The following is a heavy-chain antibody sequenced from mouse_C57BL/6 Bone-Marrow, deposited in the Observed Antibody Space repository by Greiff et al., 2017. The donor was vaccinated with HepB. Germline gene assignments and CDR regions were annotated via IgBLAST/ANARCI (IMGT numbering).Heavy chain of an antibody. Sequence: DVQLVESGEGLVKPGGSLKLSCAASGFTFSSYAMSWVRQTPEKRLEWVAYISSGGDYTYYEDTVKGRFTISRDNAKNTLYLQMSSLKSEDTAMYDCARERYGSGYVGGFAYWGQGTLVTVSA. J-gene: IGHJ3*01. CDR1: GFTFSSYA. V-gene: IGHV5S21*01. CDR2: ISSGGDYT. D-gene: IGHD1-1*01. CDR3: ARERYGSGYVGGFAY.